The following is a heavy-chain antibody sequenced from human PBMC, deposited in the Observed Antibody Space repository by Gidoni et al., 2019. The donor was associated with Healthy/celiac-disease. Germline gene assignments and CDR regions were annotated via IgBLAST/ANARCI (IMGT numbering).Heavy chain of an antibody. Sequence: QVQLVQSGAEVKKPGSSVQVSCKASGGTFRSYAIRWVRQAPGQGLEWMGGIIPIFGTANYAQKFQGRVTITADKSTSTAYMELSSLRSEDTAVYYCARGADYGDYHFYYYYGMDVWGQGTTVTVSS. D-gene: IGHD4-17*01. J-gene: IGHJ6*02. CDR1: GGTFRSYA. CDR3: ARGADYGDYHFYYYYGMDV. V-gene: IGHV1-69*06. CDR2: IIPIFGTA.